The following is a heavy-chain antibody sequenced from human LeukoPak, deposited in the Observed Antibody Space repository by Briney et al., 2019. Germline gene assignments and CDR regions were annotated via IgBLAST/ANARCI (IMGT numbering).Heavy chain of an antibody. V-gene: IGHV3-23*01. CDR3: AKDRGIGYCSSTSCYLPDN. Sequence: PGGSLRLSCAASGFTFSSYAMSWVRQAPGKGLEWVSAISGSGGSTYYADSVKGRFTISRDNSKNTLYLQMNSLRAEDTAVYYCAKDRGIGYCSSTSCYLPDNWGQGTLVTVSS. CDR2: ISGSGGST. D-gene: IGHD2-2*01. J-gene: IGHJ4*02. CDR1: GFTFSSYA.